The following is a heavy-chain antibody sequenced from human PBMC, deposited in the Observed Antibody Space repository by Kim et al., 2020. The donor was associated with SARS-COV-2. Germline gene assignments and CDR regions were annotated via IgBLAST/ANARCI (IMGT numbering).Heavy chain of an antibody. D-gene: IGHD3-22*01. CDR2: INHSGST. CDR3: ARVVKWLHTLPTKHFDY. Sequence: SETLSLTCAVYGGSFSGYYWSWIRQPPGKGLEWIGEINHSGSTNYNPSLKSRVTISVDTSKNQFSLKLSSVTAADTAVYYCARVVKWLHTLPTKHFDYWGQGTLVTVSS. CDR1: GGSFSGYY. V-gene: IGHV4-34*01. J-gene: IGHJ4*02.